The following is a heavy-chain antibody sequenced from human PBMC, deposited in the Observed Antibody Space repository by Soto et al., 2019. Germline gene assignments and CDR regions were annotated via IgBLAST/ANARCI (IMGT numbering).Heavy chain of an antibody. CDR3: VKDMKWGGMTTIHYFDS. CDR2: ISSNSATI. J-gene: IGHJ4*02. D-gene: IGHD4-17*01. V-gene: IGHV3-9*02. Sequence: EVQLVESGGSLVQPGRSLRLSCVASGFIADDYAMHWVRQAPGKGLEWVSGISSNSATINYADSVKGRFTISRDNAKNSLFLQMNSLRPEDTAFYYCVKDMKWGGMTTIHYFDSWGQGTLVTVSS. CDR1: GFIADDYA.